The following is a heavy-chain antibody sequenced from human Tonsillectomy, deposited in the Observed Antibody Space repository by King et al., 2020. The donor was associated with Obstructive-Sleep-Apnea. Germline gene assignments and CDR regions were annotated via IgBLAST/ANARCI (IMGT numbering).Heavy chain of an antibody. D-gene: IGHD2-8*01. J-gene: IGHJ6*02. Sequence: QLQESGPGLVKPSETLSLTCSVSGASISSTSYCWGWIRQPPGKGLEWIGNIDYSGSTNYNPSLKNRITISVDTSKNQLSLRLRSVTAADTAVYFCTRMVTAAYYYDAGDVWGQGTTVTVSS. CDR2: IDYSGST. V-gene: IGHV4-39*07. CDR1: GASISSTSYC. CDR3: TRMVTAAYYYDAGDV.